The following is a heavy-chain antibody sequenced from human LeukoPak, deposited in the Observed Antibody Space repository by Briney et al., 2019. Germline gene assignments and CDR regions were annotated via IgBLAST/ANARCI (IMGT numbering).Heavy chain of an antibody. CDR1: GFTFSTYS. CDR2: ISSSSSTI. Sequence: GGSLRLSCAASGFTFSTYSMNWVRQAPGKGLEWVSYISSSSSTIYYADSVKGRFTISRDNAENSLYLQMNSLRAEDTALYYCAKDIEAVVTSYGMDVWGQGTTVTVSS. CDR3: AKDIEAVVTSYGMDV. D-gene: IGHD2-21*02. V-gene: IGHV3-48*04. J-gene: IGHJ6*02.